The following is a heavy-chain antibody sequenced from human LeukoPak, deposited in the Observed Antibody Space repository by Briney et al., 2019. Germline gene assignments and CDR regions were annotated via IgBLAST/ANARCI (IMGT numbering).Heavy chain of an antibody. V-gene: IGHV3-23*01. CDR1: GFTFSSYA. Sequence: GGSLRLSCAASGFTFSSYAMSWVRQAPGKGLEWVSAISGSGGSAYYADSVKGRFTISRDNSKNTLYLQMNSLRAEDTAVYYCAKDLGIVVIPAATGFDYWGQGTLVTVSS. D-gene: IGHD2-2*01. CDR2: ISGSGGSA. CDR3: AKDLGIVVIPAATGFDY. J-gene: IGHJ4*02.